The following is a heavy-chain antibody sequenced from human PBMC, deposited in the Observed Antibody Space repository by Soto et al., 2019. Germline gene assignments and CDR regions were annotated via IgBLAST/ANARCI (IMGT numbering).Heavy chain of an antibody. J-gene: IGHJ6*02. D-gene: IGHD6-13*01. V-gene: IGHV3-33*01. CDR1: GFTFSSYG. Sequence: GGSLRLSCAASGFTFSSYGMHWVRQAPGKGLEWVAVIWYDGSNKYYADSVKGRFTISRDNSKNTLYLQMNSLRAEDTAVYYCARDSGSSWYYYYGMDVWGQGTTVTVSS. CDR2: IWYDGSNK. CDR3: ARDSGSSWYYYYGMDV.